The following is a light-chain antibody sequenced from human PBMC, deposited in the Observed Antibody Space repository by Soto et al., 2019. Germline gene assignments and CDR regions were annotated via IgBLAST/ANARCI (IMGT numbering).Light chain of an antibody. V-gene: IGKV1-5*01. J-gene: IGKJ1*01. CDR3: QQYINYPWP. CDR2: DAS. Sequence: DIQMTQSPSTLPASVGYIVTITCRASQSINNWLAWYQQKPGKAPKLLIYDASSLESGVPSRFGGGGSGTEFTLTISSLQPDDFAIYYCQQYINYPWPLGQGTKVDI. CDR1: QSINNW.